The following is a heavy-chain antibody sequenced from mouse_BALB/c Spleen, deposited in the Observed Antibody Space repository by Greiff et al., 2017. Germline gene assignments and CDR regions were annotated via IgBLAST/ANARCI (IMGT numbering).Heavy chain of an antibody. CDR2: INPGSGGT. D-gene: IGHD2-2*01. CDR1: GYAFTNYL. J-gene: IGHJ4*01. V-gene: IGHV1-54*03. Sequence: QVQLKESGAELVRPGTSVKVSCKASGYAFTNYLLEWVKQRPGQGLEWIGVINPGSGGTNYNEKFKGKATLTADKSSSTAYMQLSSLTSDDSAVYFCVYGYDVGAMDYWGQGTSVTVSS. CDR3: VYGYDVGAMDY.